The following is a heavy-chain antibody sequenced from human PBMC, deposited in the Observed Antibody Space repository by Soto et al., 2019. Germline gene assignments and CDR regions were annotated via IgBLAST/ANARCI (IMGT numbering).Heavy chain of an antibody. CDR3: ARDGKNYDFWSGFYYYYYGMDV. Sequence: GASVKVSCKASGYTFTSYAMNWVRQAPGQGLEWMGWINTNTGNPTYAQGFTGRFVFSLDTSVSTAYLQICSLKAEDTAVYYCARDGKNYDFWSGFYYYYYGMDVWGQGXTVTVYS. D-gene: IGHD3-3*01. J-gene: IGHJ6*02. V-gene: IGHV7-4-1*01. CDR2: INTNTGNP. CDR1: GYTFTSYA.